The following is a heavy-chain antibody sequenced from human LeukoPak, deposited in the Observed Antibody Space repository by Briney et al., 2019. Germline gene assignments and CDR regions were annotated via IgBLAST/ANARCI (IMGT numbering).Heavy chain of an antibody. CDR1: GGSFSGYY. D-gene: IGHD2-15*01. V-gene: IGHV4-34*01. CDR3: ARDVVVAATSS. J-gene: IGHJ5*02. Sequence: PSETLSLTCAVYGGSFSGYYWSWIRQPPGKGLEWIGEINHSGSTNYNPSLKSRVAISVDTSKHQFSLKLSSVTAADTAVYYCARDVVVAATSSWGQGTLVTVSS. CDR2: INHSGST.